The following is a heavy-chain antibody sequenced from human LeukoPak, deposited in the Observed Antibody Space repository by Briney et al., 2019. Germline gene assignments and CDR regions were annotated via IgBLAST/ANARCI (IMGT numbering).Heavy chain of an antibody. D-gene: IGHD6-13*01. Sequence: GGSLRLSCAASGFFFSDSAMAWVRQAPGKGLEWVSVIYSGGSTYYADSVKGRFTISRDNSKNTLYLQMNSLRAEDTAVYYCARELAGYSSSWYPNYFDYWGQGTLVTVSS. V-gene: IGHV3-53*01. J-gene: IGHJ4*02. CDR1: GFFFSDSA. CDR2: IYSGGST. CDR3: ARELAGYSSSWYPNYFDY.